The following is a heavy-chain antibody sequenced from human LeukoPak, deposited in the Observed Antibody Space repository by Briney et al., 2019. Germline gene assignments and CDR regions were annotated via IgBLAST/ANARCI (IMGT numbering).Heavy chain of an antibody. CDR2: IYYSGST. D-gene: IGHD3-22*01. Sequence: SQTLSLTCTVSGGSISSGSYYWSWIRQPPGKGLEWIGYIYYSGSTNYNPSLKSRVTISVDTSKNQFSLKLSSVTAADTAVYYCARALNYYDSSGYYSIYFDYWGQGTLVTVSS. V-gene: IGHV4-61*01. J-gene: IGHJ4*02. CDR1: GGSISSGSYY. CDR3: ARALNYYDSSGYYSIYFDY.